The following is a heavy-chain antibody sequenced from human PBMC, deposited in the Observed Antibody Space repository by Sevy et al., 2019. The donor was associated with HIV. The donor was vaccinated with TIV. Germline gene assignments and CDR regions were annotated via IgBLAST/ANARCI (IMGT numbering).Heavy chain of an antibody. CDR2: INWNGGST. J-gene: IGHJ4*02. D-gene: IGHD6-19*01. CDR3: ARVLTPRGRPTFTQTGVAVAPYYFDY. CDR1: GFTFDDYG. V-gene: IGHV3-20*04. Sequence: GGSLRLSCAASGFTFDDYGMSWVRQAPGKGLEWVSGINWNGGSTGYADSVKGQFTISRDNAKNSLYLQMNSLRAEDTDLYYCARVLTPRGRPTFTQTGVAVAPYYFDYWGQGTLVTVSS.